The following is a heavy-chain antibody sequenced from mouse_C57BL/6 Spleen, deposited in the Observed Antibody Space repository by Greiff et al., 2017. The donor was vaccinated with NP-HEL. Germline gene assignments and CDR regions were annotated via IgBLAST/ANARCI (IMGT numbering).Heavy chain of an antibody. Sequence: EVQLQQSVAELVRPGASVKLSCTASGFNIKNTYMHWVKQRPEQGLEWIGRIDPANGNTKYAPKFQGKATITADTSSNTAYLQLSSLTSEDTAIYYCARRALLLRLWTYFDVWGTGTTVTVSS. V-gene: IGHV14-3*01. J-gene: IGHJ1*03. CDR2: IDPANGNT. CDR1: GFNIKNTY. CDR3: ARRALLLRLWTYFDV. D-gene: IGHD1-1*01.